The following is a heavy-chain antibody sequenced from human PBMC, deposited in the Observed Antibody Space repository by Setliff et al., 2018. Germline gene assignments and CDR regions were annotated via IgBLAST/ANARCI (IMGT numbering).Heavy chain of an antibody. CDR1: GYPFTGYY. CDR2: INPNTGAA. CDR3: TRDPDDPTSRLDY. V-gene: IGHV1-2*02. J-gene: IGHJ4*02. Sequence: ASVKVSCKAFGYPFTGYYYNHWVRQAPGQGPEWMGWINPNTGAAKHAQQFQGRVTMTRDMSLRTVYLDLSGLTSDDTAVYYCTRDPDDPTSRLDYWGQGTLVTVSS. D-gene: IGHD3-3*01.